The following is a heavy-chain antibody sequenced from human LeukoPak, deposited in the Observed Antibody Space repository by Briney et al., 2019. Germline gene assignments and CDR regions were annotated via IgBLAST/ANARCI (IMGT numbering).Heavy chain of an antibody. J-gene: IGHJ4*02. V-gene: IGHV3-30*18. CDR2: ISYDGSNK. Sequence: GGSLRLSCAASGFTFSSYGMHWVRQAPGKGLEWVAVISYDGSNKYYAGSVKGRFTISRDNSKNTLYLQMNSLRAEDTAVYYCAKDQQGSSGPFDYWGQGTLVTVSS. CDR3: AKDQQGSSGPFDY. CDR1: GFTFSSYG. D-gene: IGHD6-19*01.